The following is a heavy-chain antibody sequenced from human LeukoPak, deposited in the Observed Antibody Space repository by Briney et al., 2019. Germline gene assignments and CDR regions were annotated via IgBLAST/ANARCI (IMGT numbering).Heavy chain of an antibody. CDR2: ISYDGSNK. V-gene: IGHV3-30-3*01. D-gene: IGHD6-19*01. CDR1: GFTFSSYA. Sequence: GGSLRLSCAASGFTFSSYAMHWVRQAPGKGLEWVAVISYDGSNKYYADSVKGRFTISRDNSKNTLYLQMNSLRAEDTAVYYCAKDGSRAVAGWLDYWGQGTLVTVSS. CDR3: AKDGSRAVAGWLDY. J-gene: IGHJ4*02.